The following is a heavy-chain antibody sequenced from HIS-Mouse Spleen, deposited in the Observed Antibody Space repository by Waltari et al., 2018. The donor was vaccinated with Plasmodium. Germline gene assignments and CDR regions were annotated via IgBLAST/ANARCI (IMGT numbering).Heavy chain of an antibody. CDR1: GGSISSYY. Sequence: QVQLQESGPGLVQPSETLSPTSTVSGGSISSYYWSWIRQPPGKGLEWIGYIYYSGSTNYNPSLKSRVTISVDTSKNQFSLKLSSVTAADTAVYYCARVGRRIWGAFDIWGQGTMVTVSS. CDR3: ARVGRRIWGAFDI. J-gene: IGHJ3*02. CDR2: IYYSGST. D-gene: IGHD3-16*01. V-gene: IGHV4-59*01.